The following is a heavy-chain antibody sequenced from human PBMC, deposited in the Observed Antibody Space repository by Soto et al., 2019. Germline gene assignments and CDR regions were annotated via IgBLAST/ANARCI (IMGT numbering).Heavy chain of an antibody. CDR3: ARKYYDFWSGYYPFDY. CDR2: IYYSGST. Sequence: QLQLQESGPGLVKPSETLSLTCTVSGGSISSSSYYWGWIRQPPGKGLEWIGSIYYSGSTYYNPSLKSRVTISVDTSKNQFSLKLSSVTAADTAVYYCARKYYDFWSGYYPFDYWGQGTLVTVSS. V-gene: IGHV4-39*01. J-gene: IGHJ4*02. D-gene: IGHD3-3*01. CDR1: GGSISSSSYY.